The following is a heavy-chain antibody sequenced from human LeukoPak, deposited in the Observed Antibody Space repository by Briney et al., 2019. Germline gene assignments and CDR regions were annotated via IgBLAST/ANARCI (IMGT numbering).Heavy chain of an antibody. CDR3: ARDFPHYDYVWGSYRPLMNDAFDI. D-gene: IGHD3-16*02. J-gene: IGHJ3*02. Sequence: ASVKVSCKASGGTFSSYAISWVRQAPGQGLEWMGGIIPIFGTANYAQKFQGRVTITADESTSTAYMELSSLRSEDTAVYYCARDFPHYDYVWGSYRPLMNDAFDIWGQGTMVTVSS. CDR1: GGTFSSYA. CDR2: IIPIFGTA. V-gene: IGHV1-69*13.